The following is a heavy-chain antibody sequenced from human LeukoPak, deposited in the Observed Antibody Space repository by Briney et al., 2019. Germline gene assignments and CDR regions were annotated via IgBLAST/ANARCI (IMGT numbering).Heavy chain of an antibody. V-gene: IGHV3-23*01. CDR3: ATYSGAHHKTFDD. D-gene: IGHD1-26*01. CDR2: IGGSGGNI. Sequence: GGSLRLSCTASGFTFNNYAMYWVRQAPGKGLEWVSAIGGSGGNIFYTASVKGRFTISRDNFKNTLYLHMNSLRAEDTALYYCATYSGAHHKTFDDWGQGTLVTVSS. CDR1: GFTFNNYA. J-gene: IGHJ4*02.